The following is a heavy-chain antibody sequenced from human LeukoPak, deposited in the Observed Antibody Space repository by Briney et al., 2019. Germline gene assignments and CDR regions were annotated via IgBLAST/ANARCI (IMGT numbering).Heavy chain of an antibody. D-gene: IGHD2-2*01. CDR1: GYIFTSYY. Sequence: GASVKVSCKTSGYIFTSYYIHWVRQAPGQGLKWMGIINPSGGITTYAQEFQGRVTMTRDTSTSTVYMELSSLRSDDTAVYYCARGVDCSSTSCYAAGDYWGQGTLVTVSS. V-gene: IGHV1-46*01. J-gene: IGHJ4*02. CDR2: INPSGGIT. CDR3: ARGVDCSSTSCYAAGDY.